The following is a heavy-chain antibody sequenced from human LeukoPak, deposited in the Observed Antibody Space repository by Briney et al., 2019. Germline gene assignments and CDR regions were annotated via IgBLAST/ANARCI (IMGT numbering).Heavy chain of an antibody. CDR3: ARGVGKRGYSYGSYYYYGMDV. V-gene: IGHV1-69*01. Sequence: ASVKVSCKASGGTFSSYAISWVRQAPGQGLEWMGGIIPIFGTANYAQKFQGRVTITADESTSTAYMELSSLRSEDTAVYYCARGVGKRGYSYGSYYYYGMDVWGQGTTVTFSS. D-gene: IGHD5-18*01. CDR1: GGTFSSYA. J-gene: IGHJ6*02. CDR2: IIPIFGTA.